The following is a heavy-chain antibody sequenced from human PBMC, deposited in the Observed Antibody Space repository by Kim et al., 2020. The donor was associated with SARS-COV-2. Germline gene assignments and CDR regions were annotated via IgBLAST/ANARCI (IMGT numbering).Heavy chain of an antibody. CDR1: GFTFSSYE. CDR3: ASYRGYYYDSSGQIDY. V-gene: IGHV3-48*03. CDR2: ISSSGSTI. J-gene: IGHJ4*02. Sequence: GGSLRLSCAASGFTFSSYEMNWVRQAPGKGLEWVSYISSSGSTIYYADSVKGRFPISRDNAKNSLYLQMNSLRAEDTAVYYCASYRGYYYDSSGQIDYWGQGTLVTVSS. D-gene: IGHD3-22*01.